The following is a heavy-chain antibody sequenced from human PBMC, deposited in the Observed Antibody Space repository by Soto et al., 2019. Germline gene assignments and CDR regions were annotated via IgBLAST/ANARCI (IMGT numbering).Heavy chain of an antibody. D-gene: IGHD6-19*01. CDR3: ARVGSSGWSPDY. CDR1: GGSISGHY. CDR2: IFYSGNT. J-gene: IGHJ4*02. V-gene: IGHV4-59*11. Sequence: PSETLSLTCTVSGGSISGHYWIWIRQSPTKGLEWIGHIFYSGNTNYNPSLKSRVTLSADTSKNQFSLRLSSVTAADTAVYYCARVGSSGWSPDYWGQGILVTVSS.